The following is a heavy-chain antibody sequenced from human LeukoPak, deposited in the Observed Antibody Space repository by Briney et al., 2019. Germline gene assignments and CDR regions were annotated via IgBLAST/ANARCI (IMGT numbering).Heavy chain of an antibody. CDR1: GGSISSGNYY. J-gene: IGHJ6*03. V-gene: IGHV4-61*02. CDR2: IFPSGST. Sequence: PSETLSLTCTVSGGSISSGNYYWSWIRQPAGKGLEWVGRIFPSGSTNYNPSLKSRVTISVDTSKNQFSLNLSSVTAADTAVYYCARVFSSKAPKDFANNYYYYYMDVWGKGTTVTVSS. CDR3: ARVFSSKAPKDFANNYYYYYMDV. D-gene: IGHD2-2*01.